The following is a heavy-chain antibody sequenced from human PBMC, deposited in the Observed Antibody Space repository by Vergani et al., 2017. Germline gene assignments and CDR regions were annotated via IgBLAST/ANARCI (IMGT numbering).Heavy chain of an antibody. CDR3: ARDSPRTYYDFWSGYLNDAFDI. J-gene: IGHJ3*02. V-gene: IGHV1-18*01. CDR1: GYTFTSYG. Sequence: QVQLVQSGAEVKKPGASVKVSCKASGYTFTSYGISWVRQAPGQGLEWMGWISAYNGNTNYAQKLQGRVTMTTDTSTSTAYMELRSLRSDDTAVYYCARDSPRTYYDFWSGYLNDAFDIWGQGTMVTVSS. D-gene: IGHD3-3*01. CDR2: ISAYNGNT.